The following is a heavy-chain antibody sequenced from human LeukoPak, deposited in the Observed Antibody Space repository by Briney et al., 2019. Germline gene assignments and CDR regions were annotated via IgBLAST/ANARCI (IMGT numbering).Heavy chain of an antibody. Sequence: GASVKVSCKVSVHTFVAYYIHWVRQAPEQGLEWMGWMNPHSGGTSYAQNFQGRVTMTWDLSLTTAYMDLNSLTSDDTAIYYCARQGFNRLLDYWGQGALVTVSS. CDR2: MNPHSGGT. CDR1: VHTFVAYY. V-gene: IGHV1-2*02. CDR3: ARQGFNRLLDY. J-gene: IGHJ4*02. D-gene: IGHD3-9*01.